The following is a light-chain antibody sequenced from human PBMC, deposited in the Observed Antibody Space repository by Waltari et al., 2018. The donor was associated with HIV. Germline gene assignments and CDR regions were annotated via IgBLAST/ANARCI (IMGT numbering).Light chain of an antibody. V-gene: IGLV1-47*01. CDR3: AVWDDSLRGGV. CDR1: NSNIGSNS. Sequence: QSVVTQPPSASGTPGQRVVISCSGSNSNIGSNSVNWYQQVPGAAPKILIYRDAQRFSGVPDRFSGSKSATPAALAISERRSEDEADYYCAVWDDSLRGGVFGGGTKLTVL. CDR2: RDA. J-gene: IGLJ3*02.